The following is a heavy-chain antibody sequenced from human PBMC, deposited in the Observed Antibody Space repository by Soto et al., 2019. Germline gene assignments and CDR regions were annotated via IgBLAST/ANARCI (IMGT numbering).Heavy chain of an antibody. J-gene: IGHJ4*02. CDR3: AGGRPTTAVTPGSLYFDS. Sequence: QVQLVESGGGVVQPGRSLRLSCAASGFSFSSYAMHWVRQAPAKGLEWVAVISFDGSTTYYADSVKGRFTFSRDNPKNTLFLQINTLRAEGTAAYCCAGGRPTTAVTPGSLYFDSAGQGTLVSVSS. D-gene: IGHD4-17*01. CDR1: GFSFSSYA. CDR2: ISFDGSTT. V-gene: IGHV3-30*04.